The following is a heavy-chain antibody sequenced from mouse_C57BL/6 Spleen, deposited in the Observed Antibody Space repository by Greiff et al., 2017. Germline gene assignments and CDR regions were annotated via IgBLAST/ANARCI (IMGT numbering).Heavy chain of an antibody. D-gene: IGHD3-2*02. CDR3: ARSMWTAQATPWFAY. Sequence: VQLQQPGAELVRPGSSVKLSCKASGYTFTSYWMHWVKQRTIQGLEWIGNIDPSDSETHYNQKFKDKATLTVDKSSSTAYMQLSSLTSEDSAVYYCARSMWTAQATPWFAYWGQGTLVTVSA. CDR2: IDPSDSET. J-gene: IGHJ3*01. V-gene: IGHV1-52*01. CDR1: GYTFTSYW.